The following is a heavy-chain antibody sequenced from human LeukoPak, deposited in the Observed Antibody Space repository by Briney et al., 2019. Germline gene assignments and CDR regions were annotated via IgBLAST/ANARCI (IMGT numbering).Heavy chain of an antibody. Sequence: ASVKVSCKASGYTFTSYDINWVRQATGQGLEWMGWMNPNSGNTGYAQKFQGRVTITRNTSISTAYMELSSLRSEVTAVYYCARENRDYDSSDYRYHYYGMDVWGQVTTVTVSS. D-gene: IGHD3-22*01. CDR2: MNPNSGNT. CDR3: ARENRDYDSSDYRYHYYGMDV. V-gene: IGHV1-8*03. CDR1: GYTFTSYD. J-gene: IGHJ6*02.